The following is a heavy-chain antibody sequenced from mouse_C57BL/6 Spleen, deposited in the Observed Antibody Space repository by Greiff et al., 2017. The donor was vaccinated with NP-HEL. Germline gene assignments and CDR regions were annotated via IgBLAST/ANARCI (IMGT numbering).Heavy chain of an antibody. CDR3: ARDPRGSLDY. Sequence: EVKLMESGGGLVKPGGSLKLSCAASGFTFSSYAMSWVRQTPEKRLEWVATISDGGSYTYYPDNVKGRFTISRDNAKNNLYLQMSHLKSEDTAMYYCARDPRGSLDYWGQGTTLTVSS. CDR1: GFTFSSYA. J-gene: IGHJ2*01. V-gene: IGHV5-4*01. CDR2: ISDGGSYT.